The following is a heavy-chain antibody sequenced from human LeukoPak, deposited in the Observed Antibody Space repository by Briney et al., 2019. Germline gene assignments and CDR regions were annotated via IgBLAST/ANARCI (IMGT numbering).Heavy chain of an antibody. CDR1: GGSISTSNYY. Sequence: SETLSLTCTVSGGSISTSNYYWGWIRQPPGKGLEWIGNIFYSGSTYYSPSLKSRVTISLDTSRNQFSLKLSSVTAADTAVYYCAREGTWIQLWRSLTVYFDYWGQGTLVTVSS. CDR3: AREGTWIQLWRSLTVYFDY. CDR2: IFYSGST. D-gene: IGHD5-18*01. J-gene: IGHJ4*02. V-gene: IGHV4-39*07.